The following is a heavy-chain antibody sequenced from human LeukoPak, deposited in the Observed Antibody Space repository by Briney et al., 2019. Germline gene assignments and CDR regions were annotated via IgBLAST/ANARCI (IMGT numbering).Heavy chain of an antibody. Sequence: GGSLPHTCPASGFTFRIYWMYWVRQAAGKGLGWVSRIDSDGRTTDYADSLRGRFIISRDNSKNTLYLQMNSLKADDTAIYYCVVASDALDLWGQGTTVTVSS. CDR3: VVASDALDL. CDR1: GFTFRIYW. CDR2: IDSDGRTT. V-gene: IGHV3-74*01. J-gene: IGHJ3*01. D-gene: IGHD5-12*01.